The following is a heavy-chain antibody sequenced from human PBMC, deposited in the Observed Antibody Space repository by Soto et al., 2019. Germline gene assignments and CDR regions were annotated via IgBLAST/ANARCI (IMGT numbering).Heavy chain of an antibody. CDR3: AREGTFLEWPNFDY. J-gene: IGHJ4*02. D-gene: IGHD3-3*01. CDR2: INAGNGNT. CDR1: GYTFTSYA. V-gene: IGHV1-3*01. Sequence: ASVKVSCKASGYTFTSYAMHWVRQAPVQRLEWMGWINAGNGNTKYSQKFQGRVTITRDTSASTAYMELSSLRSEDTAVYYCAREGTFLEWPNFDYWGQGTLVTVSS.